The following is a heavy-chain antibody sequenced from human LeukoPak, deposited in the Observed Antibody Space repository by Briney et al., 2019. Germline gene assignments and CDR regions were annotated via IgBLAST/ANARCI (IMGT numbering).Heavy chain of an antibody. CDR3: AKGPFPDAFDI. CDR2: IWYDGSNE. J-gene: IGHJ3*02. Sequence: GRSLRLSCAASGFTFSSYGMHWVRQAPGKGLEWVAVIWYDGSNEYYADSVKGRFTISRDNSKNTLYLQMNSLRAEDTAVYYCAKGPFPDAFDIWGQGTMVTVSS. V-gene: IGHV3-33*06. CDR1: GFTFSSYG. D-gene: IGHD2/OR15-2a*01.